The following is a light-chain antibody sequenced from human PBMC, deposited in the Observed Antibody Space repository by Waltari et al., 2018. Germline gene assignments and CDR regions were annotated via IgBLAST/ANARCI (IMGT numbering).Light chain of an antibody. Sequence: QSALTQLPSASGSPGQSVTISCAGTSSDLPAYNYSPWYQHHPNKAPNLLIYEVNKRPSGVPDRFSGSKSGTTASLTVSGLQTEDEAVYYCSSYEGRDNLRFGGGTKLTVL. CDR2: EVN. CDR3: SSYEGRDNLR. CDR1: SSDLPAYNY. J-gene: IGLJ2*01. V-gene: IGLV2-8*01.